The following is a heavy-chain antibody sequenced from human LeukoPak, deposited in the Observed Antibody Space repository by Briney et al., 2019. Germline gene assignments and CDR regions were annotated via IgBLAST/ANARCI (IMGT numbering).Heavy chain of an antibody. J-gene: IGHJ6*01. CDR2: IYTSGST. V-gene: IGHV4-61*02. CDR3: ARDPDYRFLECIRPNHYG. CDR1: GGSISSGSYY. D-gene: IGHD3-3*01. Sequence: KPSETLSLTCTVSGGSISSGSYYWSWIRQPAGKGLEWIGRIYTSGSTNYNPSLKSRVTISVDTSKNQFSLKLSSVTAADTAVYYCARDPDYRFLECIRPNHYG.